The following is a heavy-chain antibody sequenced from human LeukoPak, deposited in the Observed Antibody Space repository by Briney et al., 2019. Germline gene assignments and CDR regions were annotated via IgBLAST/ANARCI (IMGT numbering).Heavy chain of an antibody. CDR2: IYYSGST. J-gene: IGHJ6*03. V-gene: IGHV4-30-4*07. CDR3: ARVPFGPGRNYYYMDV. D-gene: IGHD3-10*01. CDR1: GGSISSGGYS. Sequence: PSETLSLTCAVSGGSISSGGYSWSWIRQPPGKGLEWIGYIYYSGSTYYNPSLKSRVTISVDTSKNQFSLKLSSVTAADTAVYYCARVPFGPGRNYYYMDVWGKGTTVTVSS.